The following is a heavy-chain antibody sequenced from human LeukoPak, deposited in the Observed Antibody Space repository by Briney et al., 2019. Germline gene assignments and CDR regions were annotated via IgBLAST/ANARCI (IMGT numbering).Heavy chain of an antibody. J-gene: IGHJ5*02. CDR1: GGSISSGGYS. Sequence: PSQTLSLTCAVSGGSISSGGYSWSWIRQPPGKGLEWIGYIYNSGSTYYNPSLKSRVTISVDRSKSQFSLKLSSVTAADTAVYYCARSGYSYGFNWFDPWGQGTLVTVSS. CDR2: IYNSGST. D-gene: IGHD5-18*01. CDR3: ARSGYSYGFNWFDP. V-gene: IGHV4-30-2*01.